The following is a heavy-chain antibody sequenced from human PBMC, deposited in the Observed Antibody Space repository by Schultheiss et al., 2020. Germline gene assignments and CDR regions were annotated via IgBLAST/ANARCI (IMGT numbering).Heavy chain of an antibody. V-gene: IGHV1-2*02. J-gene: IGHJ2*01. CDR2: INPNSGGT. Sequence: ASVKVSCKASGYTFTGYYMHWVRQAPGQGLEWMGWINPNSGGTNYAQKFQGRVTMTRDTSISTAYMELSRLRSDDTAVYYCARGGMTTVNSPWYFDLWGRGTLVTVSS. CDR3: ARGGMTTVNSPWYFDL. CDR1: GYTFTGYY. D-gene: IGHD4-17*01.